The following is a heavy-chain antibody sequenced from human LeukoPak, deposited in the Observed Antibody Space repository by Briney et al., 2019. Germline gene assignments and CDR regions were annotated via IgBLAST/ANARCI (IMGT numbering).Heavy chain of an antibody. J-gene: IGHJ4*02. Sequence: GSLRLSCAASGFTFSSYSMNWVRQAPGKGLEWVAFIRYDGSNKYYADSVKGRFTISRDNSKNMLFLQMNSLRAEDTAAYYCAKAPAGHCSGVICYPLDNWGQGILVSVSS. CDR1: GFTFSSYS. D-gene: IGHD2-15*01. V-gene: IGHV3-30*02. CDR2: IRYDGSNK. CDR3: AKAPAGHCSGVICYPLDN.